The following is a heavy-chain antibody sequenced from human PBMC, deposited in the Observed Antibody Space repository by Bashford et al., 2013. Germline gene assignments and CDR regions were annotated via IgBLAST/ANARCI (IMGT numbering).Heavy chain of an antibody. J-gene: IGHJ4*02. CDR3: ARQPGDLLLDY. CDR2: IYYTGNT. D-gene: IGHD7-27*01. CDR1: GDSISRGGYY. Sequence: SSETLSLTCTVSGDSISRGGYYWSWIRQRPGKGLEWIGYIYYTGNTYYNPSLQSRVSMSVDTSKNQFSLKLSSVTAADTAVYYCARQPGDLLLDYWGQGTLVTVSS. V-gene: IGHV4-30-4*01.